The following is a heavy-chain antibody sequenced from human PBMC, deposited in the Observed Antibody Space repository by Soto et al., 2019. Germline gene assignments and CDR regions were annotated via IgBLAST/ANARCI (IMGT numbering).Heavy chain of an antibody. V-gene: IGHV1-18*01. Sequence: QVQLVQSGVEVKKPGASVKVSCKASGYTFTRYSISWVRQAPGQGLEWMGWISAYNGDTNYAQKLQGRVTLTTDTSTSTAYMELRSLRSDVTAIYYCARDHAGSGWFRFDYWGQGTLVTVSS. J-gene: IGHJ4*02. CDR2: ISAYNGDT. D-gene: IGHD6-19*01. CDR3: ARDHAGSGWFRFDY. CDR1: GYTFTRYS.